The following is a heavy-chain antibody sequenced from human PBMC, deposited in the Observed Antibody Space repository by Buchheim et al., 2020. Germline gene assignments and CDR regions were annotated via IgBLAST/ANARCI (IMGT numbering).Heavy chain of an antibody. V-gene: IGHV4-34*02. D-gene: IGHD7-27*01. CDR3: ATIDETGSGAFDI. CDR1: GGSFSGYY. Sequence: QVQLLQWGAGLLKPSETLSLTCAVYGGSFSGYYWTWIRQPPGKGLEWIGEINHSGSANYNPSLKSRVTISVDTSKNQFSLKLSSVTAADTAVYYCATIDETGSGAFDIWGQGT. J-gene: IGHJ3*02. CDR2: INHSGSA.